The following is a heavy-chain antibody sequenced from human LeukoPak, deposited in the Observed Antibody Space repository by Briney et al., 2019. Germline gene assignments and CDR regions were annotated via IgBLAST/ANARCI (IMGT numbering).Heavy chain of an antibody. CDR3: ARRDSGAYYYRWDFDY. CDR2: IYPDDSET. Sequence: PGESLKISCQGSGYRFTNYWIGWVRQMPGEGLEWMGIIYPDDSETRYSPSFQGQVTTSADKSVSTAYLQWSSLRASDTAMYYCARRDSGAYYYRWDFDYWGQGTLVTVSS. V-gene: IGHV5-51*01. CDR1: GYRFTNYW. D-gene: IGHD3-22*01. J-gene: IGHJ4*02.